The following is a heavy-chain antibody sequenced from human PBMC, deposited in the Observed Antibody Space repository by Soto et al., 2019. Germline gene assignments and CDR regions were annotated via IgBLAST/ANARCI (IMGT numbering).Heavy chain of an antibody. D-gene: IGHD2-21*01. Sequence: WSLRLAYPSSRFTFTNLALSWVRQAPGKGLEWVSTIGAGCGDTYYADSVKGRFTISRDNSKNMVFLQMNGLGAEDNDIYYCAKDEIGATRYWGQGTLVTVSS. J-gene: IGHJ4*02. CDR1: RFTFTNLA. CDR2: IGAGCGDT. V-gene: IGHV3-23*01. CDR3: AKDEIGATRY.